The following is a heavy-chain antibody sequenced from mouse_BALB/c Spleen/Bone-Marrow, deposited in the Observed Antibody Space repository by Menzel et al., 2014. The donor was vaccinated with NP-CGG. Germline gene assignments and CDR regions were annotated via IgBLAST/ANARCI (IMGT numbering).Heavy chain of an antibody. D-gene: IGHD2-14*01. CDR2: IYPGGGYT. V-gene: IGHV1-63*02. J-gene: IGHJ1*01. Sequence: QVQLKQSGAELVRPGTSVKISCKASGYTFTNYWLGWVKQRPGHGLERIGDIYPGGGYTNYNEKFKGKATLTADTSSSTAYMQLSSLTSEDSAVYFCAREVRLYFDVWGAGTTVTVSS. CDR3: AREVRLYFDV. CDR1: GYTFTNYW.